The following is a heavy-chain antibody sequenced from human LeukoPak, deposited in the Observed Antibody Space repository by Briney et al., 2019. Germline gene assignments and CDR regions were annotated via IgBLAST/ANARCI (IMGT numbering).Heavy chain of an antibody. Sequence: SGGSLRLSCAASGFTFSSYAMSWVRQAPGEGPEWVSAISGSGGSTYYADSVKGRFTISRDNSKKALYLQMNSLRAEDTAVYYCAKESGIAVAGPTGNDYWGQGTLVTVSS. CDR3: AKESGIAVAGPTGNDY. CDR2: ISGSGGST. V-gene: IGHV3-23*01. CDR1: GFTFSSYA. D-gene: IGHD6-19*01. J-gene: IGHJ4*02.